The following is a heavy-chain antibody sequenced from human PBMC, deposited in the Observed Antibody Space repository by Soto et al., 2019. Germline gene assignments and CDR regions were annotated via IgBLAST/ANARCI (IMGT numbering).Heavy chain of an antibody. CDR3: ARSPAWSETNRYGMDV. CDR2: ISGDSRYI. Sequence: PGGSLRLSCAASGFTFSTYSMNWVRQAPGKGLEWVASISGDSRYIFHADSMEGRFTISRDNANNSLFLQMNTLRVEDTAVYYCARSPAWSETNRYGMDVWGQGTTVTVSS. D-gene: IGHD3-3*01. CDR1: GFTFSTYS. V-gene: IGHV3-21*01. J-gene: IGHJ6*02.